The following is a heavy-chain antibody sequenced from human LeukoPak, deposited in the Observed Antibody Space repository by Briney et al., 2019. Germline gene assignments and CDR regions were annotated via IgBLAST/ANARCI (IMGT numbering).Heavy chain of an antibody. V-gene: IGHV4-61*01. D-gene: IGHD5-18*01. CDR1: GGSVSSGSYY. CDR3: ALSDSYGYYFDY. CDR2: IYYSGST. Sequence: SETLPLTCTVSGGSVSSGSYYWSWIRQPPGKGLEWIGYIYYSGSTNYNPSLKSRVTISVDTSKNQFSLKLSSVTAADTAVYYCALSDSYGYYFDYWGQGTLVTVSS. J-gene: IGHJ4*02.